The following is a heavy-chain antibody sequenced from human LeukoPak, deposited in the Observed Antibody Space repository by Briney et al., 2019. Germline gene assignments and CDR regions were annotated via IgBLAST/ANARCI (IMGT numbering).Heavy chain of an antibody. CDR1: GFTFSSYA. V-gene: IGHV3-23*01. CDR3: AGSSGSKYYFDC. Sequence: GGSLRLSCAASGFTFSSYAMSWVRQAPGKGLEWVSAISGSGGSTYYADSVKGRFTISRDNSKNTLYFQMNSLRAEDTAVYYCAGSSGSKYYFDCWGQGTLVTVSS. D-gene: IGHD3-22*01. J-gene: IGHJ4*02. CDR2: ISGSGGST.